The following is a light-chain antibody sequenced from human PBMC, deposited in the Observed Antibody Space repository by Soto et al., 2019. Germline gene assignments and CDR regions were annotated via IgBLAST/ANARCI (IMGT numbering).Light chain of an antibody. J-gene: IGLJ3*02. V-gene: IGLV2-23*02. CDR3: CSYAGSSTLL. Sequence: QSALTQPASVSGSPGQSITVSCTGTSSDIGSYNLVSWYQHHPGKAPKLMIYAVSKRPSGVSSHFSGSKSGNTASLTISGLQAEDEADYFCCSYAGSSTLLFGGGTKVTVL. CDR2: AVS. CDR1: SSDIGSYNL.